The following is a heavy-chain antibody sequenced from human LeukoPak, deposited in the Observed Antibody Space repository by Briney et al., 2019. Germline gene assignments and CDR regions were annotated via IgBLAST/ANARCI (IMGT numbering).Heavy chain of an antibody. CDR2: ISGSGGST. Sequence: PGGSLRLSCAASGFTFSSYAMSWVRQAPGKGLEWVSAISGSGGSTYYADSVKGRFTISRDNSKNTLYLQMNSLRAEDTAVYYCAKVPADTVSLGYNWFDPWGQGTLVTVSS. V-gene: IGHV3-23*01. J-gene: IGHJ5*02. CDR1: GFTFSSYA. CDR3: AKVPADTVSLGYNWFDP. D-gene: IGHD4-17*01.